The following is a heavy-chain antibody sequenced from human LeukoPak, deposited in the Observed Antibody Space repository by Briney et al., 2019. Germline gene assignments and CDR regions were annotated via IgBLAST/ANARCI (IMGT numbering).Heavy chain of an antibody. Sequence: ASVTVSCKASGYTFTGYYMHWVRQAPGQGLEWMGWINPNSGGTNYAQKFQGRVTMTRDTSISTAYMELSRLRSDDTAVYYCARVGLGYCSSTSCYGITIFDYWGQGTLVTVSS. CDR1: GYTFTGYY. CDR2: INPNSGGT. CDR3: ARVGLGYCSSTSCYGITIFDY. J-gene: IGHJ4*02. D-gene: IGHD2-2*01. V-gene: IGHV1-2*02.